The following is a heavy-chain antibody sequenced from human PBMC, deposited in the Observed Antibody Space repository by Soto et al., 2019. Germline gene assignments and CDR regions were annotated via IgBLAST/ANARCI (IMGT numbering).Heavy chain of an antibody. D-gene: IGHD4-17*01. CDR2: IYYSGST. V-gene: IGHV4-59*08. Sequence: QVQLQESGPGLVKPSETLSLNCSVSGGSIGTYFWGWIRQPPGKGLEWIGHIYYSGSTSYNPSLRSRVTISLDTSKNHFSLRLRSVSAADTAVYYCARSYGDLPDYWGQGTLVTVSS. CDR3: ARSYGDLPDY. J-gene: IGHJ4*02. CDR1: GGSIGTYF.